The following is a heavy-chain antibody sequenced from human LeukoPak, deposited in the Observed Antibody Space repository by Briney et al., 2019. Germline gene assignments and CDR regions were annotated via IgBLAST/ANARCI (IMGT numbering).Heavy chain of an antibody. CDR1: GGSISSYY. CDR3: AAYSSSWRFYYFDY. J-gene: IGHJ4*02. Sequence: SETLSLTCTVSGGSISSYYWGWIRQPPGKGLEWIGSIYYSGSTYYNPSLKSRVTISVDTSKNQFSLKLSSVTAADTAVYYCAAYSSSWRFYYFDYWGQGTLVTVSS. V-gene: IGHV4-39*07. CDR2: IYYSGST. D-gene: IGHD6-13*01.